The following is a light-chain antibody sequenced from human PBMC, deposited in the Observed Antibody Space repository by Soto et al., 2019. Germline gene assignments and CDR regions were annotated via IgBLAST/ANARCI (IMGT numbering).Light chain of an antibody. Sequence: LTQPASVSGSPGQSITISCTGTSSDVGGYNYVSWYQQHPGKAPKLMIYDVSNRPSGVSNRFSGSKSGNTASLTISGLQAEDEADYCCSSYTSSSLVFGTGTKVTVL. CDR1: SSDVGGYNY. CDR2: DVS. J-gene: IGLJ1*01. V-gene: IGLV2-14*01. CDR3: SSYTSSSLV.